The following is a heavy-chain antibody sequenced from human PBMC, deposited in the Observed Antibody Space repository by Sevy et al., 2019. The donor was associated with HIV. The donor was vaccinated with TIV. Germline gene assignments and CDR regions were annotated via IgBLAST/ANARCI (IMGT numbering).Heavy chain of an antibody. CDR1: GFTFSTYA. J-gene: IGHJ5*02. D-gene: IGHD7-27*01. CDR2: LGSGGVTT. Sequence: GGSLRLSCAASGFTFSTYAMNWVRQAPEKGLEWVSTLGSGGVTTYYADSVRGRFTISRDISKNTLFLQMNSLRADDTAVYYCTRYALTSRTWFDPWGQGTLVTVSS. V-gene: IGHV3-23*01. CDR3: TRYALTSRTWFDP.